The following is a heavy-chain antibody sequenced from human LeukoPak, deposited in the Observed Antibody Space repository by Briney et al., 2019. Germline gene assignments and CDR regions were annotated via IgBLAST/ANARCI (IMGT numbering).Heavy chain of an antibody. CDR2: IYYSVST. Sequence: SETLSLTCTVSGGSISSSYWSWIRQPPGKGLEWIGYIYYSVSTNYNPSLKSRVTISVDTSKNQFSLKLSSVTAADTAVYYCGRAHSGSYWRNAFDIWGQGTMVTVSS. D-gene: IGHD1-26*01. J-gene: IGHJ3*02. CDR1: GGSISSSY. V-gene: IGHV4-59*01. CDR3: GRAHSGSYWRNAFDI.